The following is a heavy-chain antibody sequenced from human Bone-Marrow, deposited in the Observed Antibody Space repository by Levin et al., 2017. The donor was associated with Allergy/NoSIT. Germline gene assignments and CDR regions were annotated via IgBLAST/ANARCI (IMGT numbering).Heavy chain of an antibody. D-gene: IGHD6-13*01. V-gene: IGHV4-39*01. CDR3: ARHSSNYYGGWFDP. Sequence: SETLSLTCTVSGGSISSSGYYWGWIHQPPGKGLEWVGSLYYTGTTDYNPSLKSRVTMSVDTSKNQFSLKLSSVTAADTAVYFCARHSSNYYGGWFDPWGQGTLVTVSS. J-gene: IGHJ5*02. CDR1: GGSISSSGYY. CDR2: LYYTGTT.